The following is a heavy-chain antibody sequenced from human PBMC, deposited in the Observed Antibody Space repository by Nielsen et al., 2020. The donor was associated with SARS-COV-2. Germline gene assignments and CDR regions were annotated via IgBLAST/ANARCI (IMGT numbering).Heavy chain of an antibody. J-gene: IGHJ4*02. Sequence: SETLSLTCTVSGDSMSSGDYYWSWIRQPPGKGLEWIGYMFPSRDSQYSPSLQSRATVSLDTSRNQFTLNLKSVTAADTAVYYCASDSGSHHFWGQGTLVTVSS. CDR2: MFPSRDS. CDR1: GDSMSSGDYY. D-gene: IGHD1-26*01. V-gene: IGHV4-30-4*01. CDR3: ASDSGSHHF.